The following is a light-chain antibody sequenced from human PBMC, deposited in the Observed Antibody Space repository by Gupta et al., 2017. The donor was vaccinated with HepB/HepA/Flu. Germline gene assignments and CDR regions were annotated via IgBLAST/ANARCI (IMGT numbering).Light chain of an antibody. V-gene: IGKV1-27*01. CDR1: QEINYD. CDR3: QNDNSVPRT. Sequence: DIQMTQSPSSLSASVGDRVTISCRASQEINYDLAWYQQKPGKVPKLLIYSSSTVLSWVPSRFSGSGSGTEFSLSISGLQPEDVATYYCQNDNSVPRTFGQGTKVEIK. J-gene: IGKJ1*01. CDR2: SSS.